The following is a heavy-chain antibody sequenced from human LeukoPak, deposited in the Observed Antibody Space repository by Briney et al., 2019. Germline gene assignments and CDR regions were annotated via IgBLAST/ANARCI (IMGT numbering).Heavy chain of an antibody. D-gene: IGHD6-13*01. CDR3: ARVVAAAGNNWFDP. V-gene: IGHV4-30-4*07. Sequence: SETLSLTCVVSGDSISSGGYSWSWIRQTPGKGLEWIAHRHDSGNTYNNPSLKSRLSISIDTSKNQFSLKLNSVSAADTAVYYCARVVAAAGNNWFDPWGQGTLVTVSS. CDR2: RHDSGNT. J-gene: IGHJ5*02. CDR1: GDSISSGGYS.